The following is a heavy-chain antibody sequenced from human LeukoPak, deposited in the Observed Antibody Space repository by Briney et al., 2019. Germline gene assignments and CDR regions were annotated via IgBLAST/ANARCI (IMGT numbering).Heavy chain of an antibody. V-gene: IGHV3-74*01. D-gene: IGHD6-13*01. Sequence: GGSLRLSCAASGFTFSRYYMHWVRQAPGKGLVWVSRINSDGSSTTYADSVKGRFTISRDNAKNTLYLQMNSLKAEDTAVYYCTRVFVGDEYSSSGYWGQGTLVTISS. CDR1: GFTFSRYY. CDR3: TRVFVGDEYSSSGY. CDR2: INSDGSST. J-gene: IGHJ4*02.